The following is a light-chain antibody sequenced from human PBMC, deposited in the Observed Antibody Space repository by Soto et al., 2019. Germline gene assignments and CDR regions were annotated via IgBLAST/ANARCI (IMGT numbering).Light chain of an antibody. CDR1: QSVSSSY. CDR2: GAS. V-gene: IGKV3-20*01. Sequence: EIVLMQSPGTLSLSPGERATLSCRASQSVSSSYLAWYQQKPGQAPRLLIYGASSRATGIPDRFSGSGSGTDFTLTISRLEPEDFAVYYCQQYGSSRPLTFGGGTKVEIK. CDR3: QQYGSSRPLT. J-gene: IGKJ4*01.